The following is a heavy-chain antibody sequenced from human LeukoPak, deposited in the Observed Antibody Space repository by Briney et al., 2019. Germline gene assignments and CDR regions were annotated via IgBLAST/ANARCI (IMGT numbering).Heavy chain of an antibody. CDR2: ISGSGGST. V-gene: IGHV3-23*01. CDR3: ARERDSSGYYLRY. D-gene: IGHD3-22*01. Sequence: LSGGSLRLSCAASGFTFSSYAMSWVRQAPGKGLEWVSAISGSGGSTYYADSVKGRFTISRDNSKNTLYLQMNSLRAEDTAVYYCARERDSSGYYLRYWGQGTLVTVSS. CDR1: GFTFSSYA. J-gene: IGHJ4*02.